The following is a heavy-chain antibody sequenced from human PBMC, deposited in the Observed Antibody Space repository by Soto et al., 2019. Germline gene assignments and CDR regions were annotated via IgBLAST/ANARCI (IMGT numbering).Heavy chain of an antibody. Sequence: QVQLVESGGGVVQPGRSLRLSCAASGFTFSSYAMHWVRQAPGKGLEWVAVISYDGSNQYYADSVKGRFSISRDNSKNTLYLQMNSLRAEDTAVYYCAKITGTTGGFDYWGQGTLVTVSS. D-gene: IGHD1-20*01. CDR3: AKITGTTGGFDY. CDR2: ISYDGSNQ. CDR1: GFTFSSYA. J-gene: IGHJ4*02. V-gene: IGHV3-30-3*02.